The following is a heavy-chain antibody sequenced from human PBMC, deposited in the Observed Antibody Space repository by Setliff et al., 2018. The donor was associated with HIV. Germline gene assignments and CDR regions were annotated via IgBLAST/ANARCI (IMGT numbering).Heavy chain of an antibody. CDR2: IYYSGST. D-gene: IGHD1-1*01. V-gene: IGHV4-39*01. Sequence: SETLSLTCTVSGGSIRSTSYYWGWIRQPPGKGLEWIGSIYYSGSTYYNPSLKSRVTISIDMSKNQFSLKLSSVTAADTAVYYCARVFPPTRGATTNTPPGVFDIWGQGTMVTVSS. CDR3: ARVFPPTRGATTNTPPGVFDI. J-gene: IGHJ3*02. CDR1: GGSIRSTSYY.